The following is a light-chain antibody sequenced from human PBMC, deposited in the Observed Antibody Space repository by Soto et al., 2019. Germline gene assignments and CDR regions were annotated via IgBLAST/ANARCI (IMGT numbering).Light chain of an antibody. CDR2: DAS. Sequence: DIQMTQSPSSLSASVGDRVTITCQASQDISNYLNWYQQKPGKPPKLLIYDASNLETGVPSRFXGSGSGTDFTFTITSLQPEDIATYYCQQYDNLPSYTFGQGTRLEI. V-gene: IGKV1-33*01. CDR1: QDISNY. CDR3: QQYDNLPSYT. J-gene: IGKJ2*01.